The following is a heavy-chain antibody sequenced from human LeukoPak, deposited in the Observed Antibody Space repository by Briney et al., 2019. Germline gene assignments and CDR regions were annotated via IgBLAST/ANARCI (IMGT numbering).Heavy chain of an antibody. CDR2: IYCSGST. CDR1: GGSISSYY. V-gene: IGHV4-59*08. Sequence: SETLSLTCTVSGGSISSYYWSWIRQPPGKGLEWIGYIYCSGSTNYNPSLKSRVTISVDTSKNQFSLKLSSVTAADTAVYYCASLSGSYSNFDIWGQGTMVTVSS. D-gene: IGHD1-26*01. J-gene: IGHJ3*02. CDR3: ASLSGSYSNFDI.